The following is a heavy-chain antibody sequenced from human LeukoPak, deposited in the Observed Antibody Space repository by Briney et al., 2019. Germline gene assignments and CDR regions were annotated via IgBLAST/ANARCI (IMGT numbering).Heavy chain of an antibody. CDR1: GGSISPYY. D-gene: IGHD4-23*01. Sequence: PSETLSLTCPVSGGSISPYYWSWIRQPPGKGLEYIGYIYYSGTTDYNPSLKSRVTISVDTSKNQFSLKVTSVSAADTAVYYCARIMQTPWGMDVWGQGTTVTVSS. J-gene: IGHJ6*02. CDR2: IYYSGTT. CDR3: ARIMQTPWGMDV. V-gene: IGHV4-59*01.